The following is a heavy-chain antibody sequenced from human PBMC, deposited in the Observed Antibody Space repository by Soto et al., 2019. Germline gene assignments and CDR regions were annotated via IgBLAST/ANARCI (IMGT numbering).Heavy chain of an antibody. D-gene: IGHD3-10*01. J-gene: IGHJ4*02. CDR3: ARAPYYYGSGTYWVF. CDR1: GYTFTSHY. V-gene: IGHV1-8*01. CDR2: MRPDNGDT. Sequence: QVQLVQSGAEVKKPGASVKVSCQASGYTFTSHYMNWVRQTRAHGLEWMGWMRPDNGDTGYSQRFQGRVTMTRDTSIRTAYMELNSLRSDDTGVYYCARAPYYYGSGTYWVFWGQGTLVSVSS.